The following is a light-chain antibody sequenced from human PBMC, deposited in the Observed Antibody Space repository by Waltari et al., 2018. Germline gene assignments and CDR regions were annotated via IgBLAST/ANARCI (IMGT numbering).Light chain of an antibody. CDR1: SSDVGGYNY. CDR2: DVS. CDR3: CSYAGSYTCVV. V-gene: IGLV2-11*01. Sequence: QSALTQPRSVSGSPGQSVTISCTGTSSDVGGYNYVSWYQQHPGKAPKLMIYDVSKRPSAVPDRGSGSQSGTTASLTISGLQAEDEAEYYGCSYAGSYTCVVCGGGTTLTVL. J-gene: IGLJ2*01.